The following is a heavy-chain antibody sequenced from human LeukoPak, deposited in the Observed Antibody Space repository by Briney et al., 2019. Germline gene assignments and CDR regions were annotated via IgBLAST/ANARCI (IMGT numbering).Heavy chain of an antibody. CDR2: IDWDDDK. J-gene: IGHJ6*03. CDR1: GFSLSTSGMR. Sequence: SGPALVKPTQTLTLTCTFSGFSLSTSGMRVSWIRQPPGKALEWLARIDWDDDKFYSTSLKTRLTISKDTSKNQVVLTMTNMDPVDTAPYYCARIRNDWNYYYYMDVWGKGTTVTVSS. CDR3: ARIRNDWNYYYYMDV. D-gene: IGHD3-9*01. V-gene: IGHV2-70*04.